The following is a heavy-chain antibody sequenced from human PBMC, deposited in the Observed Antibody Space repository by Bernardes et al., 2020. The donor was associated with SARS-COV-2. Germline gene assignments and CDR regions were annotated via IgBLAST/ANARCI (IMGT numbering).Heavy chain of an antibody. V-gene: IGHV4-34*01. CDR3: ARGLGSSSPFDY. CDR1: GGSFSGYY. J-gene: IGHJ4*02. CDR2: INHSGST. Sequence: SETLSLTCAVYGGSFSGYYWSWIRQPPGKGLEWIGEINHSGSTNYNPSLKSRVTISVDTSKNQFSLKLSSVTAADTAVYYCARGLGSSSPFDYWGQGTLVTVSS. D-gene: IGHD6-6*01.